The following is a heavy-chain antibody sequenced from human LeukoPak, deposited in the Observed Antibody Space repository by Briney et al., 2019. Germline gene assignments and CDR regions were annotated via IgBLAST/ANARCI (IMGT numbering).Heavy chain of an antibody. CDR3: AREVTMVRGVILNPSPFDY. CDR2: IYHSGST. D-gene: IGHD3-10*01. J-gene: IGHJ4*02. V-gene: IGHV4-38-2*02. CDR1: GYSISSGYY. Sequence: PSETLSLTCTVSGYSISSGYYWGWIRQPPGKGLEWIGSIYHSGSTYYNPSLKSRVTISVDTSKNQFSLKLSSVTAADTAVYYCAREVTMVRGVILNPSPFDYWGQGTLVTVSS.